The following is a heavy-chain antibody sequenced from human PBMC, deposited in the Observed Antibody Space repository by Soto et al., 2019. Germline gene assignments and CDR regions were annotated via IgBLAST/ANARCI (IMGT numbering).Heavy chain of an antibody. V-gene: IGHV3-30*18. D-gene: IGHD3-16*01. CDR1: AITFSRYG. J-gene: IGHJ6*02. CDR3: AKVRFGRGILSNTMDV. CDR2: ISFDGGNK. Sequence: QVHLVESGGGVIQPGRSLRLSCSSSAITFSRYGMHWVRQAPGKGLEWVAVISFDGGNKYYGDSVRGRFTISRDNSNNTLYLEMKSLRVEDTAVYYCAKVRFGRGILSNTMDVWGQGTTVTVSS.